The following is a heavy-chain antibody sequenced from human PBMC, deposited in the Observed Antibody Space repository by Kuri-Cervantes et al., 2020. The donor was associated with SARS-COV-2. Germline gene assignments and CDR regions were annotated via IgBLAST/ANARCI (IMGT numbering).Heavy chain of an antibody. CDR3: ARDWSSGWYSPFDYYYGMDV. CDR2: IYYSGST. J-gene: IGHJ6*02. Sequence: GSLRLSCAASGFTFSSYWMSWVRQAPGKGLEWIGYIYYSGSTYYNPSLKSRVTISVDTSKNQFSLKLSSVTAADTAVYYCARDWSSGWYSPFDYYYGMDVWGQGTTVTVSS. D-gene: IGHD6-19*01. V-gene: IGHV4-59*12. CDR1: GFTFSSYW.